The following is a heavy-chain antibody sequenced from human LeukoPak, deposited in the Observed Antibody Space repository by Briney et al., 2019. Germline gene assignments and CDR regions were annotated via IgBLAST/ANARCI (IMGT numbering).Heavy chain of an antibody. J-gene: IGHJ6*02. Sequence: SETLSLTCTVSGGSISGYYWSWIRQPPGKGLEWIGYIYYSGSTDYNPSLKSRVTISVDTSKNQFSLKLSSVTAADTAVYYCARLRAYDYGDYYYYGMDVWGQGTTVTVSS. D-gene: IGHD4-17*01. CDR3: ARLRAYDYGDYYYYGMDV. V-gene: IGHV4-59*01. CDR1: GGSISGYY. CDR2: IYYSGST.